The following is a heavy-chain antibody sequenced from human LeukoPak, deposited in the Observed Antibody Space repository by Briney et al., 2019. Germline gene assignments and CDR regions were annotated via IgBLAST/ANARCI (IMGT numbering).Heavy chain of an antibody. D-gene: IGHD5-18*01. CDR3: ARARNIQLWLHSPDYSPDY. V-gene: IGHV1-18*01. Sequence: ASVKVSCKASGYTFTSYGISWVRQAPGQGLEWMGWISAYNGNTNYAQKLQGRVTMTTDTSTSTAYMELRSLRSDDTAVYYCARARNIQLWLHSPDYSPDYWGQGTLVTVSS. CDR1: GYTFTSYG. J-gene: IGHJ4*02. CDR2: ISAYNGNT.